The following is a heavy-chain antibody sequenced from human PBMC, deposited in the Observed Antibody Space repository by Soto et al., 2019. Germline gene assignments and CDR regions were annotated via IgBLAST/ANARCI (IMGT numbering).Heavy chain of an antibody. CDR1: GYKFTGYW. CDR2: IYPGDSDT. D-gene: IGHD2-21*02. Sequence: PGESLKISCKGTGYKFTGYWIGWVRQRAGQGLEWIGIIYPGDSDTRYSPSFQGQVTISVDKSIDTAYLQWSSLKASDTAMYFCAXQSCFGAACYSYLPFDNWGQGTQVTVSS. V-gene: IGHV5-51*01. J-gene: IGHJ4*02. CDR3: AXQSCFGAACYSYLPFDN.